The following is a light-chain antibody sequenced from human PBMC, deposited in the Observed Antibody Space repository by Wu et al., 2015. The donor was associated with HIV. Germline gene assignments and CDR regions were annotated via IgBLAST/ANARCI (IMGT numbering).Light chain of an antibody. J-gene: IGKJ2*01. Sequence: EIVMTQSPATLSVSPGERATLSCRASQSVSSNLAWYQQKPGQAPRLLIYGAFTRATGIPARFSGSGSGTEFTLTISSMQSEDFAVYYCQQYNNWPRTFGQGTKLEIK. V-gene: IGKV3-15*01. CDR3: QQYNNWPRT. CDR1: QSVSSN. CDR2: GAF.